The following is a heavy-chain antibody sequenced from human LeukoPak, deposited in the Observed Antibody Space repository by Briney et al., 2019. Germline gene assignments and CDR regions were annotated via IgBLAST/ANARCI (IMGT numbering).Heavy chain of an antibody. CDR1: GFTFSSYA. Sequence: PGRSLRLSCAASGFTFSSYAMSWVRQAPGKGLEWVSAMSGNGGSTYYADSVKGRFTISRDKSKNTLYLQMNSLRAEDTAIYYCAKEGGTTGYYGMDVWGKGTTVTVSS. CDR2: MSGNGGST. CDR3: AKEGGTTGYYGMDV. V-gene: IGHV3-23*01. J-gene: IGHJ6*04. D-gene: IGHD1-1*01.